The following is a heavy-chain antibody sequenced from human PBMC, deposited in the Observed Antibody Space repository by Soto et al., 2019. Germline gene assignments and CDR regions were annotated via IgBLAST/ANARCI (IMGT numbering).Heavy chain of an antibody. CDR3: ARDVDADFRTDFDY. V-gene: IGHV3-11*01. D-gene: IGHD4-17*01. J-gene: IGHJ4*02. Sequence: GGSLRLSCAASGFTFSDYYIHWIRRAPGKGLEWISYISGNGEIIQYAASARGRFTISRDNAENSVYMEMDRLRAEDTALYYCARDVDADFRTDFDYWGRGTLVTVSS. CDR1: GFTFSDYY. CDR2: ISGNGEII.